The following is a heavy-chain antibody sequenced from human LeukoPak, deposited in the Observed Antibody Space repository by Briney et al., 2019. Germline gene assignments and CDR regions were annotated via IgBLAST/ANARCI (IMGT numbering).Heavy chain of an antibody. D-gene: IGHD2-2*01. V-gene: IGHV1-69*06. CDR3: ARANFLYCSSSTCLFDY. Sequence: SVKVSCKASGGTFSSYAISWVRQAPGQGLEWMGGIIPIFGTANYAQKFQGRVTITADKSTSTAYMELSSLRSEDTAVYYCARANFLYCSSSTCLFDYWGQGTLVTVSS. J-gene: IGHJ4*02. CDR2: IIPIFGTA. CDR1: GGTFSSYA.